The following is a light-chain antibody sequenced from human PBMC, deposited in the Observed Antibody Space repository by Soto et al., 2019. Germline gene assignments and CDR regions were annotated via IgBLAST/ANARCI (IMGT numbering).Light chain of an antibody. CDR2: DAS. V-gene: IGKV3-11*01. Sequence: EIVLTQSPATLSLSPGDRASLSCRASQSVSNSLAWYQQRPGQAPRLLIHDASKRAAGIPARFSGSGSGTDFTLTISSIETEDFEVYFCQRETLGQGTKVEI. J-gene: IGKJ1*01. CDR1: QSVSNS. CDR3: QRET.